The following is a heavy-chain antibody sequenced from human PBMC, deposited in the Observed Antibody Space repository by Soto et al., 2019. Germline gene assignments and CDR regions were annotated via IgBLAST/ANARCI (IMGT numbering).Heavy chain of an antibody. J-gene: IGHJ5*02. CDR1: GFTFSSYS. CDR2: ISSSSSTI. Sequence: GGSLRLSCAASGFTFSSYSMNWVRQAPGKGLEWVSYISSSSSTIYYADSVKGRFTISRDNAKNSLYLQMNSLRDEDTAVYYCARETPPYSGCDPRWFDPWGQGTLVTVSS. CDR3: ARETPPYSGCDPRWFDP. V-gene: IGHV3-48*02. D-gene: IGHD5-12*01.